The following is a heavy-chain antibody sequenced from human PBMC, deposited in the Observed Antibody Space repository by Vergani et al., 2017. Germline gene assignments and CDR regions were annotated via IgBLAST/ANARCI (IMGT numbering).Heavy chain of an antibody. CDR3: AKVPSQRRGYSGYDSSLY. Sequence: QVQLVESGGGVVQPGGSLRLSCAASGFTFSSYGMHWVRQAPGKGLEWVAFIRYDGSNKYYADSVKGRFTISRDNSKNTLYLQMNSLRAEDTAVYYCAKVPSQRRGYSGYDSSLYWGQGTLVTVSS. J-gene: IGHJ4*02. CDR1: GFTFSSYG. CDR2: IRYDGSNK. D-gene: IGHD5-12*01. V-gene: IGHV3-30*02.